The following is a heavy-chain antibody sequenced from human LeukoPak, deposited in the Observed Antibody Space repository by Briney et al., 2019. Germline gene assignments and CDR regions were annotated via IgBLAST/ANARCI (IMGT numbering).Heavy chain of an antibody. CDR2: IAVDGTT. D-gene: IGHD6-19*01. CDR3: ASRQYRTARYK. CDR1: GFTFSSDA. V-gene: IGHV3-23*01. J-gene: IGHJ4*02. Sequence: PGGSLRLSCAASGFTFSSDAMSWVRQAPGKGPEWVSGIAVDGTTFYADSLKGRFTISRDNSKNTLYLQMNSLRDEDTAIYYCASRQYRTARYKWGQGAQVTVSS.